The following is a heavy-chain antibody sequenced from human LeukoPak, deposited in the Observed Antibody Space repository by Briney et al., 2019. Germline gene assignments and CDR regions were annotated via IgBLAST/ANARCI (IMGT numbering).Heavy chain of an antibody. D-gene: IGHD3-10*01. Sequence: PGGSLRLSCAASGFTFSSYAMSWVRQAPGKGLEWVSAISGSGGSTYYADSVKGRFTISRDNSKNTLYLQMNSLRAEDTAVYYCAKDLGRGVRGALPRIYYMDVWGKGTTVTISS. CDR1: GFTFSSYA. J-gene: IGHJ6*03. V-gene: IGHV3-23*01. CDR3: AKDLGRGVRGALPRIYYMDV. CDR2: ISGSGGST.